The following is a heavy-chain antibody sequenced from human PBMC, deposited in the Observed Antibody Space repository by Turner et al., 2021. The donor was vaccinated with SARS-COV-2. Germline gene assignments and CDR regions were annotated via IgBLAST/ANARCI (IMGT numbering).Heavy chain of an antibody. Sequence: QVQLQESGPGLVKPSETLSLTCNVPGCSISYYYLIWIRQPPGKGLEWIGYIYYTGSTKYNPYFERRVNISVDKSKNRFSLKRTSVTAADTAVYYCARHGTSWTNFDYWGQGTLVTVSS. CDR3: ARHGTSWTNFDY. CDR1: GCSISYYY. CDR2: IYYTGST. V-gene: IGHV4-59*08. J-gene: IGHJ4*02. D-gene: IGHD6-13*01.